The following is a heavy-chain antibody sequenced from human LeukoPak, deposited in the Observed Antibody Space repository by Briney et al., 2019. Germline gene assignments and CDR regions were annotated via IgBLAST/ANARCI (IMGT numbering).Heavy chain of an antibody. CDR2: ISSDGSNK. Sequence: GGSLRLSCAASEFTFSSYTMYWVRQAPGKGLEWVAVISSDGSNKYYADSVKGRFSISRDNSKNTLYLQMNSLRTEDTAVYYCAKVAYVFWSGYSTPYYFDNWGQGTLVTVSS. CDR1: EFTFSSYT. J-gene: IGHJ4*02. D-gene: IGHD3-3*01. CDR3: AKVAYVFWSGYSTPYYFDN. V-gene: IGHV3-30-3*01.